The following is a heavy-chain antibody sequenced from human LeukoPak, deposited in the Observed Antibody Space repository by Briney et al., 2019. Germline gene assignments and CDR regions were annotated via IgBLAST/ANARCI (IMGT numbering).Heavy chain of an antibody. V-gene: IGHV3-21*01. Sequence: GGSLRLSCAASGFTFRDYTMNWVRQAPGKGLEWVSAINKGGSYIKYADSVKGRFTVSSDNAKNSLFLQMNNLRVEDTAVYFCAREVLIVVEPAANTIDYWGQGTRVTVSS. CDR2: INKGGSYI. CDR1: GFTFRDYT. J-gene: IGHJ4*02. CDR3: AREVLIVVEPAANTIDY. D-gene: IGHD2-2*01.